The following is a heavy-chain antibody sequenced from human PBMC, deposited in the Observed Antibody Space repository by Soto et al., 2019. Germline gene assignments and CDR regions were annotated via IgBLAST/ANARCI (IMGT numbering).Heavy chain of an antibody. J-gene: IGHJ4*02. CDR1: GYTFSNFG. V-gene: IGHV1-18*01. CDR3: SRARNYYDSSDIDY. Sequence: ASVKVSCKASGYTFSNFGFTWVRQAPGQGLEWMGWISAYNGNTDFAQKFQGRVTMTTDTSTSTAYMELWYLTSDDTAVYYCSRARNYYDSSDIDYWGQGTLVTVSS. D-gene: IGHD3-22*01. CDR2: ISAYNGNT.